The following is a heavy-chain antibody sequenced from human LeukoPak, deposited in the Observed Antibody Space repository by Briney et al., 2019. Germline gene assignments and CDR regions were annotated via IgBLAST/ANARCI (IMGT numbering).Heavy chain of an antibody. D-gene: IGHD6-19*01. V-gene: IGHV6-1*01. CDR2: TYYRSKWYN. J-gene: IGHJ3*02. Sequence: SQTLSLTCAISGDSVSSNSAAWNWIRQSPSRGLEWLGRTYYRSKWYNDYAVSVKSRVTINPDTSKNQFSLHLNSVTPEDTAVYYCARAGGAVADSDGAFDIWGQGTMVTVSS. CDR3: ARAGGAVADSDGAFDI. CDR1: GDSVSSNSAA.